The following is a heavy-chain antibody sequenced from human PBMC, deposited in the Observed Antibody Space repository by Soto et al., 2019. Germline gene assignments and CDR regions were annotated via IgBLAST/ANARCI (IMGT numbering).Heavy chain of an antibody. D-gene: IGHD3-10*01. CDR3: ARGSVFDAFDI. J-gene: IGHJ3*02. Sequence: QVQLQESGPGLVKPSETLSLTCTVSGGSVSSGSYYWSWIRQPPGKGLEWIGYIYYSGSTNYNPSRKSRGTRSVDPAKNQFSLKLSSVTAAETAVYCCARGSVFDAFDIWGQGTMVTASS. CDR2: IYYSGST. CDR1: GGSVSSGSYY. V-gene: IGHV4-61*01.